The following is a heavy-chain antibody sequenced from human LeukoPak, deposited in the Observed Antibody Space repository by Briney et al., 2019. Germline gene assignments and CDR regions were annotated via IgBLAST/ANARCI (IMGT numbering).Heavy chain of an antibody. V-gene: IGHV1-2*02. J-gene: IGHJ6*02. D-gene: IGHD5-18*01. CDR3: ARDGDTYGYVDYSLDV. CDR1: GYTFTPYY. Sequence: ASLKVSFTPSGYTFTPYYMHWGRQAPGQGIEWMGWINPNRGGTKYAQTFKGRVTMTRDTYIRPAYMDLSSLSAGDPGVYYCARDGDTYGYVDYSLDVWGQGTTVTVSS. CDR2: INPNRGGT.